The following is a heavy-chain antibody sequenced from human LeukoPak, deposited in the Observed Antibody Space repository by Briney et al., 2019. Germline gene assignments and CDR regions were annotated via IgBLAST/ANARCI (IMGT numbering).Heavy chain of an antibody. V-gene: IGHV3-7*04. CDR2: IHPEGNDK. Sequence: PGGSLRLSCAASGFTFRKFWMSWVRQAPGRGVECVTYIHPEGNDKSPLVSLTGPFPISRHNPTSSLFLQMNGLTVEDTAVYYCARGDAFSWDHWGQGTLVTVSS. CDR3: ARGDAFSWDH. J-gene: IGHJ4*02. CDR1: GFTFRKFW.